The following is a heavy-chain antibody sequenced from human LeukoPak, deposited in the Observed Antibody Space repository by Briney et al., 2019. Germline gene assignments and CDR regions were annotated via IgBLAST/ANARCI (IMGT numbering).Heavy chain of an antibody. CDR2: INPDGSTT. CDR1: KFTFSSYW. D-gene: IGHD3-10*01. V-gene: IGHV3-74*01. Sequence: GGSLRLSCAASKFTFSSYWMHWVRQAPGKGLVWVSRINPDGSTTNYADSVKGRFTISRDNAKNTLYLQMNGLRAEDTAVYYCARVLLGSWDWFDPWGQGTLVTVSS. CDR3: ARVLLGSWDWFDP. J-gene: IGHJ5*02.